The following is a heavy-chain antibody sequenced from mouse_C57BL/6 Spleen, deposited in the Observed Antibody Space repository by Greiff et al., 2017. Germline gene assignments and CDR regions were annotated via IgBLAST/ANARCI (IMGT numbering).Heavy chain of an antibody. D-gene: IGHD2-4*01. CDR1: GFTFSSYA. Sequence: DVKLVESGGGLVKPGGSLQLSCAASGFTFSSYAMSWVRQTPEKRLEWVATISDGGSYTYYPDNVKGRFTISRDNAKNNLYLQMRHLKSEDTAMYYCARIYYDYPWFAYWGQGTLVTVSA. V-gene: IGHV5-4*03. CDR3: ARIYYDYPWFAY. J-gene: IGHJ3*01. CDR2: ISDGGSYT.